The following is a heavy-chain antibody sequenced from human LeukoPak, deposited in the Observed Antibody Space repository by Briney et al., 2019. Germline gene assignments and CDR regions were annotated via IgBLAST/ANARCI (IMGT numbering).Heavy chain of an antibody. CDR3: MRGVAAHRRFDY. D-gene: IGHD2-15*01. J-gene: IGHJ4*02. CDR1: GYSITNGYY. CDR2: IYHSGAT. Sequence: KPSETLSLTCAVSGYSITNGYYWGWIRQPPGKGLEWIGSIYHSGATFYNSSLKSRVTISVDTSKNQFSLKVTPVTAADTAVYYCMRGVAAHRRFDYWGQGTLVTVSS. V-gene: IGHV4-38-2*01.